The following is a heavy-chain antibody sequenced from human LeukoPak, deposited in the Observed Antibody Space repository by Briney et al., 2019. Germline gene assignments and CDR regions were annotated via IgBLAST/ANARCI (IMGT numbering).Heavy chain of an antibody. V-gene: IGHV4-31*03. J-gene: IGHJ4*02. CDR1: GGSITSGGYY. D-gene: IGHD5-12*01. Sequence: SETLSLTCTISGGSITSGGYYWTWIRQFPGKGLEWIGFIYHDGGIYYNPSLKSRVTISLDASNIQFSLKLSSVTAADTAVYYCASAAGWLRLWDYWGQGTLVTVSS. CDR2: IYHDGGI. CDR3: ASAAGWLRLWDY.